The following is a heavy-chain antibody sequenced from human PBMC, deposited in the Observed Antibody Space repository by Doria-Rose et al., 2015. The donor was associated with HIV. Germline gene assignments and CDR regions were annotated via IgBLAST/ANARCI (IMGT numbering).Heavy chain of an antibody. V-gene: IGHV2-26*01. CDR3: ARIKSSRWYHKYYFDF. D-gene: IGHD6-13*01. Sequence: QWGPVLVKPTETLTLTCTVSGVSLSSPGMGVSWIRQPPGKALEWLANIFSGDDRSYKTSLKSRLTISRATSKRQVVLTMTDMDPVDTATYYCARIKSSRWYHKYYFDFWGQGTLVIVSA. CDR1: GVSLSSPGMG. CDR2: IFSGDDR. J-gene: IGHJ4*02.